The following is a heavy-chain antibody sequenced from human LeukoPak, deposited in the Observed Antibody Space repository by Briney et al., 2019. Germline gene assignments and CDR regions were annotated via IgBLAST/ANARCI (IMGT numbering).Heavy chain of an antibody. CDR3: AKELDTMFFDY. CDR1: GFNFDRYT. Sequence: GGSLRLSCATSGFNFDRYTIHWVRQAPGKGLEWVSLAGWAGGTTFYSDSVRGRFTISRDSGRKSVHLQMNSLTTGDTAFYFCAKELDTMFFDYWGQGALVTVSS. V-gene: IGHV3-43*01. CDR2: AGWAGGTT. D-gene: IGHD3-10*02. J-gene: IGHJ4*02.